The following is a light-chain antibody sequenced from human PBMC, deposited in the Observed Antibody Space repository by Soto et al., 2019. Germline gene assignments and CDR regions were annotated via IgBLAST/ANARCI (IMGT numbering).Light chain of an antibody. CDR3: QHSYTAPCT. CDR1: QSISNS. V-gene: IGKV1-39*01. CDR2: AAS. Sequence: DIQMTQSPPSQSASVGHRVTITCRASQSISNSLNWYQQKPGKAPKVLISAASSLQSGVPSRFSGSGSGTDFTLTISSVQPEDFATYFCQHSYTAPCTFGQGSKLEIK. J-gene: IGKJ2*02.